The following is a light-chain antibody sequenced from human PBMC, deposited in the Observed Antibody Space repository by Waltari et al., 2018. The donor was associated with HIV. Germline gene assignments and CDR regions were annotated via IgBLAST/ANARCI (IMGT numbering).Light chain of an antibody. CDR3: QEYEKWPLT. Sequence: ETVMTQSPSALSVSPGERVTLSCRASQNISTSLAWYQQKPGQSSRLLIYDASARATGGPARFSGSGSGTEFTLHISALQSEDLAVYFCQEYEKWPLTFGPGSKVNIK. CDR1: QNISTS. J-gene: IGKJ3*01. V-gene: IGKV3-15*01. CDR2: DAS.